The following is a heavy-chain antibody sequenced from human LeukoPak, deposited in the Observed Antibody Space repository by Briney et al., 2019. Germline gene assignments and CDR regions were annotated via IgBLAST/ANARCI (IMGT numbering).Heavy chain of an antibody. CDR2: ISAYNGNT. J-gene: IGHJ6*03. V-gene: IGHV1-18*01. Sequence: GASVKVSCKASGYTFTSYGISWVRQAPGQGLEWMGWISAYNGNTNYAQKLQGRVTMTTDTSTSTAYMELRGLRSDDTAVYYCARVLVLHYYYYMDVWGKGTTVTVSS. D-gene: IGHD6-13*01. CDR1: GYTFTSYG. CDR3: ARVLVLHYYYYMDV.